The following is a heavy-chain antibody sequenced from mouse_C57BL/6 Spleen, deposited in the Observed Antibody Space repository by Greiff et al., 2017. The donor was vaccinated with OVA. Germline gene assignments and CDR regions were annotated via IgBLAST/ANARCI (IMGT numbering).Heavy chain of an antibody. CDR1: GYAFSSSW. D-gene: IGHD2-5*01. V-gene: IGHV1-82*01. J-gene: IGHJ4*01. CDR2: IYPGDGDT. CDR3: AKQAYYSNSYAMDY. Sequence: VQLVESGPELVKPGASVKISCKASGYAFSSSWMNWVKQRPGKGLEWIGRIYPGDGDTNYNGKFKGKATLTADKSSSTAYMQLSSLTSEDSAVYVCAKQAYYSNSYAMDYWGQGTTVTVSS.